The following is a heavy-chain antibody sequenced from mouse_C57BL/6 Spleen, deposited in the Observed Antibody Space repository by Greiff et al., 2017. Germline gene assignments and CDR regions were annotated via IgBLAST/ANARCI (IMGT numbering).Heavy chain of an antibody. CDR1: GYTFTDYT. V-gene: IGHV1-78*01. D-gene: IGHD1-1*01. CDR2: IYPRDGST. Sequence: VHLVESDAELVKPGASVKISCKVSGYTFTDYTIHWMKQRPEQGLEWIGYIYPRDGSTKYNEKFKGKATLTADKSSSTAYMQLNSLTSEDSAVYFCARDYYGSSYGFDYWGQGTTLTVSS. CDR3: ARDYYGSSYGFDY. J-gene: IGHJ2*01.